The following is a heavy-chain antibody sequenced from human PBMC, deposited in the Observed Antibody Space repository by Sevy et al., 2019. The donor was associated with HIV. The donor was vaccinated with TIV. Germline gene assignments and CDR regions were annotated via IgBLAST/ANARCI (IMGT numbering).Heavy chain of an antibody. Sequence: GGSLRLSCAASGFTFSSYSMNWVRQAPGKGLEWVSYISSSSSTIYYADSVKGRFTISRDNAKNSLYLQMNSLRDEDTAVYYCVRDPILAMIVVVPYYYYGMDVWGQGTTVTVSS. J-gene: IGHJ6*02. CDR1: GFTFSSYS. V-gene: IGHV3-48*02. CDR2: ISSSSSTI. CDR3: VRDPILAMIVVVPYYYYGMDV. D-gene: IGHD3-22*01.